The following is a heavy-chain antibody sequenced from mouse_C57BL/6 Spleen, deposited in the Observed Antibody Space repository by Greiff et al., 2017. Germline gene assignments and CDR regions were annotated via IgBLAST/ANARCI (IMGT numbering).Heavy chain of an antibody. CDR1: GYTFTDYN. Sequence: EVQLQQSGPELVKPGASVKIPCKASGYTFTDYNMDWVKQSHGKSLEWIGDINPNNGGTIYNQKFKGKATLTVDKSSSTAYMELRSLTSEDTAVYYCARAPRGVRNFDYWGQGTTLTVSS. V-gene: IGHV1-18*01. CDR2: INPNNGGT. J-gene: IGHJ2*01. CDR3: ARAPRGVRNFDY. D-gene: IGHD2-13*01.